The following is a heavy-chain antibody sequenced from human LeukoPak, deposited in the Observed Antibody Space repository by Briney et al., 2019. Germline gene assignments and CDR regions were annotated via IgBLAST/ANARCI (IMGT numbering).Heavy chain of an antibody. V-gene: IGHV1-69*06. Sequence: SVKVSCNASGDTFSSFAVSWVRQAPGQGLEWMGRIIPLFGTADYAQRYQGRVTISADNSLNTAYLELSSLTSEDTAVYYCASPYDYGDHYLDALHIWGQGTIVTVSS. J-gene: IGHJ3*02. CDR2: IIPLFGTA. CDR3: ASPYDYGDHYLDALHI. D-gene: IGHD4-17*01. CDR1: GDTFSSFA.